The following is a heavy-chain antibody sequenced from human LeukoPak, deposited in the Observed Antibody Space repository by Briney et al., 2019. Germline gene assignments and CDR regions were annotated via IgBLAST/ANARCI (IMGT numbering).Heavy chain of an antibody. Sequence: ASVKVSCKASGYTFTGYYMHWVRQAPGQGLEWMGRINPNSGGTNYAQKFQGRVTMTRDTSISTAYMELSRLRSADTAVYYCARDRGYCSGGRCYDHYYYMDVWGKGTTATVSS. CDR2: INPNSGGT. CDR1: GYTFTGYY. CDR3: ARDRGYCSGGRCYDHYYYMDV. J-gene: IGHJ6*03. V-gene: IGHV1-2*06. D-gene: IGHD2-15*01.